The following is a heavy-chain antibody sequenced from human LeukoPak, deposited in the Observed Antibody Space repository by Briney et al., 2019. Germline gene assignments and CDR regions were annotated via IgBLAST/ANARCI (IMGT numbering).Heavy chain of an antibody. CDR2: MNPKSGDT. CDR3: ARRPIIIPAAIDDY. J-gene: IGHJ4*02. CDR1: AYTFTSYY. V-gene: IGHV1-2*02. Sequence: ASVRVSCKASAYTFTSYYIHWVRQAPGQGLEWMGWMNPKSGDTSYTQKFQGRVTMTRDTSISTAYMELSRLTSDDTAVYYCARRPIIIPAAIDDYWGQGTLVTVSS. D-gene: IGHD2-2*01.